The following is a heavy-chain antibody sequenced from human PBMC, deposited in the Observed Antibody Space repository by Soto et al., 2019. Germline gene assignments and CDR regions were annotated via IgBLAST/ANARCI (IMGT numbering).Heavy chain of an antibody. Sequence: EVQLVESGGDFVKPGGSLRVSSAVSGFSFSNAWMSWVRQAPGKGLEWVGRIKSRADGGTTDYTAPVKGRFTISRDDSKNTVFLQMNSLKTEDTAVYYCTAHLGEFFPLDYWGQGTLVTVSS. CDR3: TAHLGEFFPLDY. CDR2: IKSRADGGTT. D-gene: IGHD3-16*01. J-gene: IGHJ4*02. CDR1: GFSFSNAW. V-gene: IGHV3-15*01.